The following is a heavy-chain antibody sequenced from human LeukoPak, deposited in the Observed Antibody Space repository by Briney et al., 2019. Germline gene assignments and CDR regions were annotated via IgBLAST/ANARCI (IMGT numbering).Heavy chain of an antibody. V-gene: IGHV3-7*01. J-gene: IGHJ4*02. Sequence: PGGSLRPSCAASGFPFSTFWMSWLRQAPGRGPEWVANIKQDGSEKYYVDSVKGRFTVSRDNAKNSLYLQMNSLRAEDTAVYYCARDFAYERFDYWGQGTLVTVSS. CDR3: ARDFAYERFDY. CDR2: IKQDGSEK. CDR1: GFPFSTFW. D-gene: IGHD3-3*01.